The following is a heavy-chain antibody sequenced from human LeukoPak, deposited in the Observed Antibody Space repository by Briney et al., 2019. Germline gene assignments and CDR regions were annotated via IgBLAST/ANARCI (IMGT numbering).Heavy chain of an antibody. V-gene: IGHV4-39*01. CDR3: ARQLSRSSWYYFDH. CDR1: GDSISSASYY. J-gene: IGHJ4*02. Sequence: SETLSLTCTVSGDSISSASYYRGWIRQPPGKGLEWIGSIYYAGSTYYNPSLKSRVTISVDASKTQFSLKLSSVTAADTAVYYCARQLSRSSWYYFDHWGQGTLVTVSS. D-gene: IGHD6-13*01. CDR2: IYYAGST.